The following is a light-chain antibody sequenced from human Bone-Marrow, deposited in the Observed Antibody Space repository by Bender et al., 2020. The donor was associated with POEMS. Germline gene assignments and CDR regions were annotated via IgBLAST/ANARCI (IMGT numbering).Light chain of an antibody. CDR2: QDT. Sequence: SYELTRPPSVSVSPGQTATITCSGEKLGEEYACWYQRKPGQSPVVVIYQDTKRPSGIPERFSGSTSGNTASLTISGTQTMDEADYYCQSWGSNTAVFGGGTKLTVL. J-gene: IGLJ2*01. CDR3: QSWGSNTAV. CDR1: KLGEEY. V-gene: IGLV3-1*01.